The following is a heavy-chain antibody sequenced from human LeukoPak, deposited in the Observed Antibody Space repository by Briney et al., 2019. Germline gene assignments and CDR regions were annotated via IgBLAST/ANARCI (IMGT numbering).Heavy chain of an antibody. J-gene: IGHJ3*02. D-gene: IGHD2-21*02. Sequence: GGSLRLSCAASGFTFSNYWMGWVRQAPGKGLEWVADIKQDGTQKYYVDSVESRFTISRDNAKNSLYLQMNSLRVEDTAVYYCARDCGSDCSQAFDIWGQGTMVTVSS. CDR2: IKQDGTQK. CDR3: ARDCGSDCSQAFDI. V-gene: IGHV3-7*05. CDR1: GFTFSNYW.